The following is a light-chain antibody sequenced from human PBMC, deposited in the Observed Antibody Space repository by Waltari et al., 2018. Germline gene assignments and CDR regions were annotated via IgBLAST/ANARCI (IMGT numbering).Light chain of an antibody. J-gene: IGKJ2*02. CDR1: QFISDN. Sequence: EVLMTQSLAARSVSPGERATLSCRASQFISDNLAWYQHKPGQPPRLLMSGASTRAAGVPARFSGGGSGTEFSLTISSLESEDSAIYFCQQYNTWPPSTFGQGTKLEIK. CDR3: QQYNTWPPST. CDR2: GAS. V-gene: IGKV3-15*01.